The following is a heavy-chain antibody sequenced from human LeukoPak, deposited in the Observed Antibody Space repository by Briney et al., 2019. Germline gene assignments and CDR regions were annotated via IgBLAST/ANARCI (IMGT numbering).Heavy chain of an antibody. CDR1: GGTFSSYA. V-gene: IGHV1-69*04. CDR3: ARRIGSRDGYIY. J-gene: IGHJ4*02. CDR2: IIPILGIA. D-gene: IGHD5-24*01. Sequence: SVKVSCKASGGTFSSYAISWVRQAPGQGLEWMGRIIPILGIANYAQKFRGRVTITADKSTSTAYVELSSLRSEDTAVYYCARRIGSRDGYIYWGQGTLVTVSS.